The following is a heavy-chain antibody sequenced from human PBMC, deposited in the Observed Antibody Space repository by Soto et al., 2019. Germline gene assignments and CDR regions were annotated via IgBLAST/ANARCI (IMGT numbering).Heavy chain of an antibody. V-gene: IGHV3-30-3*01. J-gene: IGHJ4*02. Sequence: QVQLVESGGGVVQPGRSLRLSCEVSGFTFSSYAMHWVRQAPGKGLEWVAVISFDGSNKYYADSVKGRITISRDNSKNTLYLPMNSLRAEDTAVYYCARVDCAVAATIPSRFDSFGQGTLVTVSS. D-gene: IGHD1-26*01. CDR1: GFTFSSYA. CDR2: ISFDGSNK. CDR3: ARVDCAVAATIPSRFDS.